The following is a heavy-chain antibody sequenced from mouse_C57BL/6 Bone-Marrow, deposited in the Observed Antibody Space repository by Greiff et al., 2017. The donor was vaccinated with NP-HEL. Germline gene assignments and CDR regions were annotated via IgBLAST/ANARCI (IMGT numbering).Heavy chain of an antibody. Sequence: QVQLQQSGPELVKPGASVKISCKASGYAFSSSWMNWVKQRPGKGLEWIGRIYPGDGDTNYNGKFKGKATLTADKSSSTAYMQLSSLTSEDSAVYFCAREGLQLAQAPSYWGQGTLVTVSA. CDR3: AREGLQLAQAPSY. CDR2: IYPGDGDT. V-gene: IGHV1-82*01. J-gene: IGHJ3*01. D-gene: IGHD3-2*02. CDR1: GYAFSSSW.